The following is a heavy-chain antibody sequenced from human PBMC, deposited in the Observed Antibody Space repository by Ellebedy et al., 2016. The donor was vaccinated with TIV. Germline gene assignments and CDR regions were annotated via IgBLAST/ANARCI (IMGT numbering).Heavy chain of an antibody. CDR2: IAYDGSNK. V-gene: IGHV3-30*09. CDR3: ARGGYTSGWFDY. J-gene: IGHJ4*02. Sequence: GGSLRLSXTVSGFTFSTYAMHWARQAPGKGLEWVAVIAYDGSNKYYADSVKGRFAISRDNSKSTLSLQMSSLRTEDTAVYYCARGGYTSGWFDYWGQGTLVTVSS. CDR1: GFTFSTYA. D-gene: IGHD6-19*01.